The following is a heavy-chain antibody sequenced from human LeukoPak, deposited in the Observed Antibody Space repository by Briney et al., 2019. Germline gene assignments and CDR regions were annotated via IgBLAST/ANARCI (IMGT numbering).Heavy chain of an antibody. D-gene: IGHD2-15*01. CDR2: LDLQDGET. CDR1: GYTLTELS. CDR3: ARDIDCSGGSCYSGYAFDI. Sequence: ASVKVSCKVSGYTLTELSIHWVRQAPGKGLEWMGGLDLQDGETIYAQKFQGRVTITADESTSTAYMELSSLRSEDTAVYYCARDIDCSGGSCYSGYAFDIWGQGTMVTVSS. V-gene: IGHV1-24*01. J-gene: IGHJ3*02.